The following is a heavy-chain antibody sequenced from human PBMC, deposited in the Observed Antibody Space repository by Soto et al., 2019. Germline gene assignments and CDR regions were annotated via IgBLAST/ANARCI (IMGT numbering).Heavy chain of an antibody. CDR1: GFTFSSYS. D-gene: IGHD3-22*01. V-gene: IGHV3-21*01. J-gene: IGHJ5*02. CDR3: ARDLGLVVPIGWFDP. CDR2: ISSSSSYI. Sequence: PGGSLRLSCAASGFTFSSYSMNWVRQAPGKGLEWVSSISSSSSYIYYADSVKGRFTVSRDNAKNSLYLQMNSLRAEDTAVYYCARDLGLVVPIGWFDPWGQGTLVTVSS.